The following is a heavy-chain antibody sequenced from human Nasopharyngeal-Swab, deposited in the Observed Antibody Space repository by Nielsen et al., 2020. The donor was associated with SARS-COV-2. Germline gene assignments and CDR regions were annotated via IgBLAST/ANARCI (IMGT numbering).Heavy chain of an antibody. D-gene: IGHD2-21*01. J-gene: IGHJ6*02. Sequence: GESLKISCAASGFTFSDYYMSWIRQAPGKGLEWVSYISSRGSTIYYADSVKGRFTISRDNAKNSLYLQMNSLRAEDTAVYYCARGGEAGYYYYGMDVWGQGTTVTVSS. CDR2: ISSRGSTI. V-gene: IGHV3-11*01. CDR3: ARGGEAGYYYYGMDV. CDR1: GFTFSDYY.